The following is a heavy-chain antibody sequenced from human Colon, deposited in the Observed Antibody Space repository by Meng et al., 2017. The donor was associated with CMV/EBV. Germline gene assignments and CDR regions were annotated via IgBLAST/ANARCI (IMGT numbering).Heavy chain of an antibody. J-gene: IGHJ5*02. D-gene: IGHD1-26*01. CDR1: GFTFSSSA. Sequence: SGFTFSSSAMSWVRQAPGKGLEWVSGISGSGGSTYYADSVKGRFTISRDNSKNTLYLQMNSLRAEDMAVYYCAKQTGIVGATNWFDPWGLGTLVTVSS. CDR3: AKQTGIVGATNWFDP. CDR2: ISGSGGST. V-gene: IGHV3-23*01.